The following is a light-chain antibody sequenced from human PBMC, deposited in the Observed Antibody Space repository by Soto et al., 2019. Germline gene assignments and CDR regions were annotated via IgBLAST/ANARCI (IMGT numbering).Light chain of an antibody. V-gene: IGLV1-47*01. CDR2: RNG. CDR3: AAWDDSLSVL. Sequence: QSVLTQPPSASGTPGQRVTISCSGSSSNIGNNYVHWYQQVPGTAPKLLIYRNGRRPSGVPDRFSGSKSGTSASLAISGLRSEDEADYYCAAWDDSLSVLFGGGTKLTVL. CDR1: SSNIGNNY. J-gene: IGLJ2*01.